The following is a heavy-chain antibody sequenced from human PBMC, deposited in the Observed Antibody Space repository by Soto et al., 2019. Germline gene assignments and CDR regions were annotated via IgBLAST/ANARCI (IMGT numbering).Heavy chain of an antibody. CDR3: ARPSASGRRAFDI. CDR2: ISSSSSYT. Sequence: QVQLVESGGGLVKPGGSLRLSCAASGFTFSDYYMSWIRQAPGKGLEWVSYISSSSSYTNYADSVKGRFTIYRDNAKNSLYLQMNSLRAEDTAVYYCARPSASGRRAFDIWGQGTMVTVSS. J-gene: IGHJ3*02. D-gene: IGHD2-15*01. CDR1: GFTFSDYY. V-gene: IGHV3-11*06.